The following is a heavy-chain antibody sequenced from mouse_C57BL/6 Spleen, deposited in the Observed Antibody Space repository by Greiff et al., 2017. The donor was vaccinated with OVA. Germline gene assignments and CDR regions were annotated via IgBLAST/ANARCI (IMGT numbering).Heavy chain of an antibody. J-gene: IGHJ2*01. D-gene: IGHD2-4*01. V-gene: IGHV1-22*01. Sequence: VQLQQSGPELVKPGASVKMSCKASGYTFTDYNMHWVKQSHGKSLEWIGYINPNNGGTSYNQKFKGKATLTVNKSSSTAYMELRSLTSEDSAVYYCAREYDYENYFDYWGQGTTLTVSS. CDR2: INPNNGGT. CDR1: GYTFTDYN. CDR3: AREYDYENYFDY.